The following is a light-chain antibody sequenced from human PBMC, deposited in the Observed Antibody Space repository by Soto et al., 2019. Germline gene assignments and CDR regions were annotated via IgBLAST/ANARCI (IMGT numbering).Light chain of an antibody. CDR3: QQGKEWRGGT. CDR2: DAP. V-gene: IGKV3-20*02. Sequence: EILLTQSPATLSLSPGGRATLSCRASQSVSINGFAWYQPKHGKAPRLHIYDAPNRATGVPARFSGSGSGTDFTLTIRRLEPEDFAVYCCQQGKEWRGGTIGQGRRMEI. J-gene: IGKJ5*01. CDR1: QSVSIN.